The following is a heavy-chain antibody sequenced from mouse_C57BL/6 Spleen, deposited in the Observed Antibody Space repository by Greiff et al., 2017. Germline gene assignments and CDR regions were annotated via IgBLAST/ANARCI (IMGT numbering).Heavy chain of an antibody. D-gene: IGHD1-1*01. CDR1: GYTFTSYW. CDR3: ARSGYYGSSCWYFGV. V-gene: IGHV1-69*01. J-gene: IGHJ1*03. CDR2: IDPSDSYT. Sequence: QVQLQQPGAELVMPGASVKLSCKASGYTFTSYWMHWVKQRPGQGLEWIGEIDPSDSYTNYNQKFTGKSTLTVDKSSRTAYMQLLSLTSEDAAVYYCARSGYYGSSCWYFGVGGTGTRVTVAA.